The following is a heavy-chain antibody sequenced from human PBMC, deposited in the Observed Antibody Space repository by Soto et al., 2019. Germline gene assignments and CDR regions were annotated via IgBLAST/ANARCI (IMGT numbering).Heavy chain of an antibody. CDR1: GFTFSSYA. CDR3: ATGGSGYYYFEN. D-gene: IGHD3-22*01. V-gene: IGHV3-23*01. CDR2: ISGSGGST. Sequence: PGGSLRLSCADSGFTFSSYAMTWVRQAPGKGPEWVSSISGSGGSTYYADSVKGRFTISRDNSKNTLYLQMNSLRAEDTAIYYCATGGSGYYYFENWGQGTLVTVSS. J-gene: IGHJ4*02.